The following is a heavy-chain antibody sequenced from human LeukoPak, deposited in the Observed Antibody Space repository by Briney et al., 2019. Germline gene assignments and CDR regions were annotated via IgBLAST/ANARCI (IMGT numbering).Heavy chain of an antibody. V-gene: IGHV3-53*01. Sequence: PGGSLRLSCAASGSTVSTNYVSWVRQAPGKGLEWVSVIHSGGTTYYADSVKGRFTISRDNSKNTVYLQMNSLRAEDTAVYFCARGRRLGGDYYPIDFWGQGTLVTVSS. CDR3: ARGRRLGGDYYPIDF. D-gene: IGHD2-21*01. J-gene: IGHJ4*02. CDR2: IHSGGTT. CDR1: GSTVSTNY.